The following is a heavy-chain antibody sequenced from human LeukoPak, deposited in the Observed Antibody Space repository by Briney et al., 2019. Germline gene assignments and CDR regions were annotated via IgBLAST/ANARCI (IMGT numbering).Heavy chain of an antibody. CDR1: GFTFSSYS. V-gene: IGHV3-21*01. Sequence: GGSLRLSCAASGFTFSSYSMNWVRQAPGKGLEWVSSISSSSSYIYYADSVKGRFTISRDNAKNSLYLQMNSLRAEDTAVYYCAREPLLYYYMDVWGKGTTVTVSS. CDR3: AREPLLYYYMDV. J-gene: IGHJ6*03. CDR2: ISSSSSYI. D-gene: IGHD2/OR15-2a*01.